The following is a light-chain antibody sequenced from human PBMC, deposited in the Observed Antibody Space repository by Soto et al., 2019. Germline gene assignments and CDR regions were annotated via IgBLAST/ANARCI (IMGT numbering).Light chain of an antibody. CDR1: HSVSSSY. Sequence: EIVLTQSPGTLSLSPGERATLSCRASHSVSSSYLAWYQQKPGQAPRLPIYGASNRATGIPDRFSGSGSGTDFTLTISRLEPEDFAVYYRQQYNNWPPFTFGPGTKVDI. CDR3: QQYNNWPPFT. CDR2: GAS. V-gene: IGKV3-20*01. J-gene: IGKJ3*01.